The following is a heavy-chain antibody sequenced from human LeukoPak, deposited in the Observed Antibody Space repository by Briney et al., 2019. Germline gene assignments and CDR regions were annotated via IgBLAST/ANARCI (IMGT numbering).Heavy chain of an antibody. CDR1: GGTFSSYA. CDR2: IIPIFGTA. D-gene: IGHD6-13*01. CDR3: AREIAAAGEGWYFDY. J-gene: IGHJ4*02. Sequence: GASVKVSCKASGGTFSSYAISWVRQAPGHGLEWMGGIIPIFGTANYAQKFQGRVTITADESTSTAYMELSSLRSEDTAVYYCAREIAAAGEGWYFDYWGQGTLVTVSS. V-gene: IGHV1-69*01.